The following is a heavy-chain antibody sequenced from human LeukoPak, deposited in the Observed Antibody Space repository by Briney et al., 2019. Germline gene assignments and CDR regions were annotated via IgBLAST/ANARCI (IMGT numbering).Heavy chain of an antibody. V-gene: IGHV5-10-1*01. CDR3: ARHRRGYSYGYDS. J-gene: IGHJ4*02. CDR1: GFDFTIHW. D-gene: IGHD5-18*01. Sequence: GESLKISCKGSGFDFTIHWIAWVRQMPGKGLEWMGRIDPSDSYTNYSPSFQGHVTTSADKSISTAYLQWSSLKASDTAMYYCARHRRGYSYGYDSWGQGTLVTVSS. CDR2: IDPSDSYT.